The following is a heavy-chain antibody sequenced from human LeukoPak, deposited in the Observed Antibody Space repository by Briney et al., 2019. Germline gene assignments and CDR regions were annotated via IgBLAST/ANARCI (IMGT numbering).Heavy chain of an antibody. CDR2: ISSSSSYI. J-gene: IGHJ4*02. Sequence: GGSLRLSCAASGFTFSSYSMNWVRQAPGKGLEWVSSISSSSSYIYYADSVKGRFTISRDTAKNSLYLQMNSLRAEDTGVYYCAREGVVGATANHYDYWGQGSLVTVSS. D-gene: IGHD1-26*01. CDR3: AREGVVGATANHYDY. CDR1: GFTFSSYS. V-gene: IGHV3-21*01.